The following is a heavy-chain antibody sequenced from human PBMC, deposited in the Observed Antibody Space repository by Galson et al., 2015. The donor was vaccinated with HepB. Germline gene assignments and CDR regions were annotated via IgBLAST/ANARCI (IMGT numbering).Heavy chain of an antibody. CDR1: GFTVSRNY. V-gene: IGHV3-53*01. J-gene: IGHJ6*02. CDR3: ARDLLYCSSTSCSSYYYYGMDV. CDR2: IYSGGST. D-gene: IGHD2-2*01. Sequence: SLRLSCAASGFTVSRNYMSWVRQAPGKGLEWVSVIYSGGSTYYADSVKGRFTISRDNSKNTLYLQMNSLRAEDTAVYYCARDLLYCSSTSCSSYYYYGMDVWGQGTTVTVSS.